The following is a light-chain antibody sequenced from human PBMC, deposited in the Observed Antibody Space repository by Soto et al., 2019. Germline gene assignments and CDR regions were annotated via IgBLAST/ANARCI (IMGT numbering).Light chain of an antibody. CDR2: GAS. Sequence: EIVMTQSPASLSVSPGERATLSCRASQSVNSNLAWYQQKPGQAPRLLIYGASTRATGIPDRFSGSGSGTDFTLTISRLEPEDFAIYYCQQYGGVPYTFGQGTKVDIK. CDR1: QSVNSN. J-gene: IGKJ2*01. V-gene: IGKV3-15*01. CDR3: QQYGGVPYT.